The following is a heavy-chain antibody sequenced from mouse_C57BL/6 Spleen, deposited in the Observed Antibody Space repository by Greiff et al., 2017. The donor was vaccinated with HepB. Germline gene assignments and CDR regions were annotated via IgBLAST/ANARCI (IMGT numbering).Heavy chain of an antibody. J-gene: IGHJ2*01. CDR2: IWRGGST. Sequence: VKLQESGPGLVQPSQCLSITCTVSGFSLTSYGVHWVRQSPGKGLEWLGVIWRGGSTDYNAAFMSRLSITKDNSKSQVFFKMNSLQAADTAIYYCAKSGGNHYFDYWGQGTTLTVSS. CDR3: AKSGGNHYFDY. CDR1: GFSLTSYG. V-gene: IGHV2-5*01.